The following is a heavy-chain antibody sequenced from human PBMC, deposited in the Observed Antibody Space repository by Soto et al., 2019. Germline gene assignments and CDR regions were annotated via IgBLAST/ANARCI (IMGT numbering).Heavy chain of an antibody. J-gene: IGHJ6*02. Sequence: QVQLQESGPGLVKPSQTLSLTCTVSGGSISSGDYYWSWIRQPPGKGLEWIGYIYYSGSTYYNPSLKSRVTISVDTSKNQFSLKLSSVTAADTAVYYCARVGDSSGYHYYYYGMDVWGQGTTVTVSS. D-gene: IGHD3-22*01. V-gene: IGHV4-30-4*01. CDR2: IYYSGST. CDR3: ARVGDSSGYHYYYYGMDV. CDR1: GGSISSGDYY.